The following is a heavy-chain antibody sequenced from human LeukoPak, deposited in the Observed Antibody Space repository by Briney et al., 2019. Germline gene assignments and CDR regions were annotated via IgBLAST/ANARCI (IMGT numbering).Heavy chain of an antibody. J-gene: IGHJ3*02. CDR1: GGSISSGSYY. CDR2: IYTSGST. Sequence: SETLSLTCTVSGGSISSGSYYWSWIRQPAGKGLEWIGRIYTSGSTNYNPSLKSRVTISVDTSKNQFSLKLSSVTAADTAVYYCARRGSGWSDGAFDIWGQGTMVTVSS. CDR3: ARRGSGWSDGAFDI. V-gene: IGHV4-61*02. D-gene: IGHD6-19*01.